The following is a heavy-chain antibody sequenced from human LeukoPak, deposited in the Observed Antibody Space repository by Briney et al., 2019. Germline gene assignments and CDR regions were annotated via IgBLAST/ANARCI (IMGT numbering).Heavy chain of an antibody. CDR3: ARGIVVVPYYYYYYGMDV. J-gene: IGHJ6*02. Sequence: SVTLSLTCTVSGGSISSYYWSWIRQPPGKGLEWIGYIYYSGSTNYNPSLKSRVTIPVDTSKNQFSLKLSSVTAADTAVYYCARGIVVVPYYYYYYGMDVWGQGTTVTVSS. CDR1: GGSISSYY. CDR2: IYYSGST. V-gene: IGHV4-59*01. D-gene: IGHD3-22*01.